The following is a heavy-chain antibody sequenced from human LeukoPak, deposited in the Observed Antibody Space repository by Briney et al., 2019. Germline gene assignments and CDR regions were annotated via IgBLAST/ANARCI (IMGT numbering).Heavy chain of an antibody. V-gene: IGHV4-59*01. CDR1: GGSISSYY. CDR3: ARFNWNYVNFDP. D-gene: IGHD1-7*01. Sequence: NLSETLSLTCTVSGGSISSYYWSWIRQPPGKGLKWIGYIYYSGSTNYNPSLKSRVTISVDTSKNQFSLKLSSVTTADTAVYYCARFNWNYVNFDPWGQGTLVTVSS. CDR2: IYYSGST. J-gene: IGHJ5*02.